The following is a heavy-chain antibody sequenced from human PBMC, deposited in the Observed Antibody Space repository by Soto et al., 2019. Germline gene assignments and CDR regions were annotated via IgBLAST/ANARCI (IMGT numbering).Heavy chain of an antibody. J-gene: IGHJ5*02. CDR1: GDSVSSNSAA. Sequence: SQTLSLTCAISGDSVSSNSAAWNCIRHSASRGLEWLGRTYYRSKWYNDYAVSVKSRITINPDTSKNSLYLQMNSLRAEDTAVYYCARDALAVAGTRWFDPWGQGTLVTVSS. CDR2: TYYRSKWYN. D-gene: IGHD6-19*01. V-gene: IGHV6-1*01. CDR3: ARDALAVAGTRWFDP.